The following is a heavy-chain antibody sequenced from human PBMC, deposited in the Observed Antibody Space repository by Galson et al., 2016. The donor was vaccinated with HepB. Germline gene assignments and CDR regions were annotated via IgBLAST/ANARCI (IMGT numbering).Heavy chain of an antibody. CDR2: ISGSSSTI. J-gene: IGHJ4*02. Sequence: SLRLSCAASGFAFNTYSIHWVRQAPGRGLEWVSYISGSSSTIYYADSVQGRFTISRDNTKKTVYLQMSSLRVDDTAVFYCATERDYGIMDYWGQGTLVTVSS. CDR3: ATERDYGIMDY. V-gene: IGHV3-48*04. D-gene: IGHD4-17*01. CDR1: GFAFNTYS.